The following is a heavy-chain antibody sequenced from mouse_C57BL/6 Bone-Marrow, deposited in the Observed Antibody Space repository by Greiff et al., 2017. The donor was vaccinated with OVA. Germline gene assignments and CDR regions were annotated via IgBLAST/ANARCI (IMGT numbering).Heavy chain of an antibody. Sequence: QVQLQQPGAELVMPGASVKLSCKASGYTFTSYWMHWVKQRPGQGLEWIGEIDPSDSYTNYNQKFKGKSTLTVDKSSSTACMQLSSLTSEDSAVYYCARDPVTWYFDVWGTGTTVTVSS. J-gene: IGHJ1*03. CDR2: IDPSDSYT. CDR1: GYTFTSYW. CDR3: ARDPVTWYFDV. V-gene: IGHV1-69*01.